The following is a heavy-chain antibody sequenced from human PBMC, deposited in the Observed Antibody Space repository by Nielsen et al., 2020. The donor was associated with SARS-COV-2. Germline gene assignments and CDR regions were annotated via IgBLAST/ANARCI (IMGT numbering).Heavy chain of an antibody. J-gene: IGHJ4*02. V-gene: IGHV4-59*08. D-gene: IGHD6-13*01. CDR2: IYYSGST. CDR3: ARHEGIAAPRMMDY. CDR1: GGSISSYY. Sequence: SETLSLTCTVSGGSISSYYWSWIRQPPGKGLEWIGYIYYSGSTNYNPSLKSRVTISVDTSKNQFSLKLSSVTAADTAVYYCARHEGIAAPRMMDYWGQGTLVTVSS.